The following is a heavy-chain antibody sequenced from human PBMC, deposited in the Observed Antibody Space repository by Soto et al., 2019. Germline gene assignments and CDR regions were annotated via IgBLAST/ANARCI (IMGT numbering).Heavy chain of an antibody. CDR3: TTDRILSFGEYTFAMDV. CDR1: GFTFRNAW. CDR2: IKSKSDGETT. Sequence: EVQLVESGGGLVKPGGPLTLSCEGSGFTFRNAWMSWVRQAPGKGLEWVGRIKSKSDGETTDYAAHVKGRFTISRDDSRDTFYLRMSSLKREDTAVYYCTTDRILSFGEYTFAMDVWGQGTTVTVSS. D-gene: IGHD3-10*01. J-gene: IGHJ6*02. V-gene: IGHV3-15*01.